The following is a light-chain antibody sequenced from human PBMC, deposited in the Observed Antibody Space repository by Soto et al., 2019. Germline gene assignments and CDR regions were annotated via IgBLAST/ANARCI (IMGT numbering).Light chain of an antibody. Sequence: QSALTQPASVSGSPGQSITISCAGTSRDIGAYDYVSWYRQHPGKAPEVIFYDVGNRPSGVSHRISSAKSGNAASLTISRSQAEDEAGYYYSYFTTTNGHWVFGGGTKVTVL. CDR1: SRDIGAYDY. CDR2: DVG. CDR3: SYFTTTNGHWV. V-gene: IGLV2-14*03. J-gene: IGLJ3*02.